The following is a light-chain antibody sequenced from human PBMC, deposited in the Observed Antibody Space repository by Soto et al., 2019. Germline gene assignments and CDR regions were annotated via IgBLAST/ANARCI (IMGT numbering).Light chain of an antibody. CDR2: GAS. V-gene: IGKV3-15*01. Sequence: EIVMTQSPATLSVSPGERATLSCMARQSVRRNVAWYQQKPGQAPRLLIYGASTRATGIPARFSGSGSGTEFTLTISSLPSEDFAVYYCQQYNNWPHWTFGQGTKVEIK. CDR1: QSVRRN. J-gene: IGKJ1*01. CDR3: QQYNNWPHWT.